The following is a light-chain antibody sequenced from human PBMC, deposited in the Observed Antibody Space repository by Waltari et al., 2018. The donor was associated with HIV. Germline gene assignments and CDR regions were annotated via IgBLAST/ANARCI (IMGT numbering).Light chain of an antibody. V-gene: IGKV1D-16*01. CDR3: LQYYTYPYT. J-gene: IGKJ2*01. Sequence: DHQMTQSQSSLSASVGDRVTITCRAIQGISRWLAWYQQIPEKAPKSLIYAASILQSGVPSRFSGIGSWTYFSLIISSLHSLDFATYFFLQYYTYPYTFFYGTKLYIK. CDR1: QGISRW. CDR2: AAS.